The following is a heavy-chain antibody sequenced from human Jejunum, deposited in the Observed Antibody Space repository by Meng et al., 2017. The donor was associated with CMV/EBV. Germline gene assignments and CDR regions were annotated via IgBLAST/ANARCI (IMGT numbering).Heavy chain of an antibody. D-gene: IGHD5-18*01. CDR2: ISSTSSYI. J-gene: IGHJ6*02. Sequence: GFSFSAFNMNWVRQAPGKGLEWVASISSTSSYIYYADSLKDRFTISRDNAKNSLYLQMNSLRAEDTAVYYCANQQPWNYYYGMEFWGQGTTVTVSS. V-gene: IGHV3-21*01. CDR1: GFSFSAFN. CDR3: ANQQPWNYYYGMEF.